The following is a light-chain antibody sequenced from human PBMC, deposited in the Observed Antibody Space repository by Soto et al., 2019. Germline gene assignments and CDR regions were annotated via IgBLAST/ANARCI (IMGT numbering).Light chain of an antibody. CDR3: QQYGSSPLT. CDR1: QSVISK. CDR2: GAS. Sequence: EIVLTQSPGTLSLSPGERATLSCRASQSVISKLAWYQQKPGQAPRLLIYGASSRATGIPDRFSGSGSGTDFTLTISRLEPEYFAVYYCQQYGSSPLTFGGGTKVEIK. V-gene: IGKV3-20*01. J-gene: IGKJ4*01.